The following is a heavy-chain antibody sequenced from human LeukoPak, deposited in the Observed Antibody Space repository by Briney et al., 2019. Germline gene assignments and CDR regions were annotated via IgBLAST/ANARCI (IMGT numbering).Heavy chain of an antibody. CDR1: GYTFTNNG. CDR2: ISAYNGDT. CDR3: ARDLPDLTYYYDSSGLDY. Sequence: GASVKVSCRASGYTFTNNGISWVRQAPGQGLEWMGWISAYNGDTNYAQKFQGRVTVTTDTSTSTAYMELKSLGSDDTAIYYCARDLPDLTYYYDSSGLDYWGQGTLVTVSS. D-gene: IGHD3-22*01. J-gene: IGHJ4*02. V-gene: IGHV1-18*01.